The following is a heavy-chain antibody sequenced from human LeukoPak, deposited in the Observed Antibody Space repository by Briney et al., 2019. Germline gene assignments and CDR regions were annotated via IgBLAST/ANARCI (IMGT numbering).Heavy chain of an antibody. Sequence: ASVKVSCKASGYTFTGYYMHWVRQAPGQGLEWMGWMNPNNGNTGYAQKFKDRVILTRNTSTKTAYMELSSLRFEDTAVYYCARGQVGVGRLSXXXVXXXTWFDPWGQGTLXX. V-gene: IGHV1-8*02. CDR1: GYTFTGYY. CDR3: ARGQVGVGRLSXXXVXXXTWFDP. J-gene: IGHJ5*02. CDR2: MNPNNGNT. D-gene: IGHD2-15*01.